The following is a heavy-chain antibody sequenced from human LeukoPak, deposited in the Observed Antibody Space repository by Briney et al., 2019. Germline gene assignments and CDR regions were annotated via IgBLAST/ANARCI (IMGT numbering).Heavy chain of an antibody. V-gene: IGHV3-23*01. J-gene: IGHJ3*02. CDR3: AKVLSDYGDYADAFDI. D-gene: IGHD4-17*01. CDR1: GFTFSSYA. CDR2: ISGSGGST. Sequence: RTGGSLRLSCAASGFTFSSYAMSWVRQAPGKGLEWVSAISGSGGSTYYADSVKGRFTISRDNSKNTLYLQMNSLRAEDTAVYYCAKVLSDYGDYADAFDIWGQGTMVTVSS.